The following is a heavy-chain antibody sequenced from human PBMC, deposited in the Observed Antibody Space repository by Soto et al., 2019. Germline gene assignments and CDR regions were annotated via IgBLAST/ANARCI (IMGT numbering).Heavy chain of an antibody. Sequence: SRTLSLTCAISGDSVSSNSAAWNWIMQSPSRGLEWLGRTYYKSKWNNDYALSVKSRITINPDTSKNQFSLHLYSVTPEDTAVYYCTGITWFRGMDVWGQGTPVTVSS. V-gene: IGHV6-1*01. CDR3: TGITWFRGMDV. CDR2: TYYKSKWNN. CDR1: GDSVSSNSAA. J-gene: IGHJ6*02. D-gene: IGHD3-10*01.